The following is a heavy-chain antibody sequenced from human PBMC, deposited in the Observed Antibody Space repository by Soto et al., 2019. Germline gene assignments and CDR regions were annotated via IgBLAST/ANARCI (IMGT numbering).Heavy chain of an antibody. CDR1: GYTFTGYY. J-gene: IGHJ6*02. CDR2: INPNSGGT. D-gene: IGHD4-17*01. Sequence: GASVKVSCKASGYTFTGYYMHWVRQAPGQGLEWMGWINPNSGGTNYAQKFQGRVTMTRDTSISTAYMEPSRLRSDDTAVYYCARDNCGDEESDYYYGMDVWGQGTTVTVSS. V-gene: IGHV1-2*02. CDR3: ARDNCGDEESDYYYGMDV.